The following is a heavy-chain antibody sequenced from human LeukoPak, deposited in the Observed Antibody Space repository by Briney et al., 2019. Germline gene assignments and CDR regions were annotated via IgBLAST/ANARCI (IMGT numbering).Heavy chain of an antibody. Sequence: ASETLSLTCAVYGGSFSGYYWSWIRQPPGKGLEWIGEINHSGSTNYNPSLKSRVTISVDTSKNQFSLKLSSVTAADTAVYYCARGYSYGYTLFDYWGQGTLVTVSS. V-gene: IGHV4-34*01. CDR3: ARGYSYGYTLFDY. D-gene: IGHD5-18*01. CDR1: GGSFSGYY. CDR2: INHSGST. J-gene: IGHJ4*02.